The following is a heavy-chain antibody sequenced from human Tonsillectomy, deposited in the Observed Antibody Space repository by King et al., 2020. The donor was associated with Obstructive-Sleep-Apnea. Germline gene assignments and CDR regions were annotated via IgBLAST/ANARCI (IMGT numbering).Heavy chain of an antibody. V-gene: IGHV4-59*01. CDR1: GGSISTFY. J-gene: IGHJ4*02. D-gene: IGHD6-13*01. Sequence: VQLQESGPGLVKPSETLSLTCTVSGGSISTFYWNWIRQPPGKGLEWIGYIYYSGSTNSNPSLKSRVRISVDTSKNQSSLKLSSVTAADTAVYYCARDPSYSSNWGVYFDYWGQGTLVTVSS. CDR2: IYYSGST. CDR3: ARDPSYSSNWGVYFDY.